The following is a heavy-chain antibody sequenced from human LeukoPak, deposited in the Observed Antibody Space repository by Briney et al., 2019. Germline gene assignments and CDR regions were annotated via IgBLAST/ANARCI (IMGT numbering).Heavy chain of an antibody. CDR3: AKSNGYGLIDY. D-gene: IGHD5-12*01. CDR2: IYTSGST. CDR1: GGSISSGSYY. J-gene: IGHJ4*02. Sequence: SETLSLTCTVSGGSISSGSYYWSWIRQPTGKGLEWIGRIYTSGSTNYNPSLKSRVTISVDTSKNQFSLKLSSVTAADTAMYYCAKSNGYGLIDYWGQGTLVTVSS. V-gene: IGHV4-61*02.